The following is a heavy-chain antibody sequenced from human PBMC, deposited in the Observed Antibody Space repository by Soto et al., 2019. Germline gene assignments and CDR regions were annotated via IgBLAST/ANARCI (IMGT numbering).Heavy chain of an antibody. Sequence: SETLSLTCTVSGGSISSGGYYWSWIRQHPGKGLEWMGYIYYSGSTYYNPSLKSRVTISVDTSKNQFSLKLSSVTAADTAVYYCARAHIMITFGGVIVGSAFDIWGQVTMVTVSS. J-gene: IGHJ3*02. V-gene: IGHV4-31*03. CDR2: IYYSGST. CDR3: ARAHIMITFGGVIVGSAFDI. D-gene: IGHD3-16*02. CDR1: GGSISSGGYY.